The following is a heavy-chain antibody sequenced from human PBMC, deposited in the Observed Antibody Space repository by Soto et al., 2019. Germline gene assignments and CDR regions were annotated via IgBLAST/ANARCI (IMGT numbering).Heavy chain of an antibody. V-gene: IGHV1-8*01. J-gene: IGHJ6*02. CDR2: MNPNSGNA. CDR1: GYTFTSYD. Sequence: ASVKVSCKPSGYTFTSYDINWVRQATGQGLEWMGWMNPNSGNAGYAQKFQGRVSMTRNTSISTAYMELSSLRSEDTAVYYCAREVLINSSWLYCYYGMDVWGQGATGTVSS. CDR3: AREVLINSSWLYCYYGMDV. D-gene: IGHD6-13*01.